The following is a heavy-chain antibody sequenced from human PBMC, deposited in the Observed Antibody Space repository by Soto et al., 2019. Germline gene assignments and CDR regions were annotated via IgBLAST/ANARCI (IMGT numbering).Heavy chain of an antibody. CDR2: ISGSGGTT. Sequence: PGGSRRLSCAASGFTFSSYAMSWGRQAPGKGLEWVSAISGSGGTTYYADSVKGRFTISRDNSKNTLYLQMNSLRAEDTAVYYCAKWPYYDFWSGYYFDYWGQGTLVTVSS. J-gene: IGHJ4*02. D-gene: IGHD3-3*01. CDR1: GFTFSSYA. CDR3: AKWPYYDFWSGYYFDY. V-gene: IGHV3-23*01.